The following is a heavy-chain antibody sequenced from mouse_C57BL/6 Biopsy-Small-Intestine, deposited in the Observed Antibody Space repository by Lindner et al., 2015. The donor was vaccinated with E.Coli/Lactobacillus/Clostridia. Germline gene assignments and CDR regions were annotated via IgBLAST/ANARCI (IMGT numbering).Heavy chain of an antibody. Sequence: VQLQESGAELVRPGTSVKMSCKASGYTFTNYWIGWAKQRPGHGLEWIGDIYPGGGYTNYNEKFKGKATRTADKSSSTAYMQFSSLTSEDSAIYYCARRGTGPFDYWGQGTTLTVSS. CDR3: ARRGTGPFDY. V-gene: IGHV1-63*01. CDR2: IYPGGGYT. D-gene: IGHD4-1*01. J-gene: IGHJ2*01. CDR1: GYTFTNYW.